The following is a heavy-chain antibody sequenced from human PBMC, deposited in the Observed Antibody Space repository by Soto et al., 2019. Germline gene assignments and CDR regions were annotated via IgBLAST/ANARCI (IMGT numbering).Heavy chain of an antibody. CDR2: IYYSGST. J-gene: IGHJ4*02. Sequence: SETLSLTCTASGASISSSGYYWGWIRQPPGKGLEWIGYIYYSGSTYYNPSLKSRVTISVDTSKNQFSLKLSSVPAADTAVYYCASQTSRFDYWGRETRVTVS. CDR3: ASQTSRFDY. CDR1: GASISSSGYY. V-gene: IGHV4-31*03.